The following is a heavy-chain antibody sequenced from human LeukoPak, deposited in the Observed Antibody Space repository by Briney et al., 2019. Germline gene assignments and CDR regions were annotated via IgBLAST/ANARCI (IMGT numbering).Heavy chain of an antibody. Sequence: SSETLSLTCAVYGGSFSGYYWSWIRQPPGKGLEWIGEINHSGSTNYNPSLKSRVTISVDTSKNQFSLKLSSVTAADTAVYYCARSGGSNWYWGFGAFDIWGQGTMVTVSS. V-gene: IGHV4-34*01. D-gene: IGHD6-13*01. CDR3: ARSGGSNWYWGFGAFDI. CDR2: INHSGST. CDR1: GGSFSGYY. J-gene: IGHJ3*02.